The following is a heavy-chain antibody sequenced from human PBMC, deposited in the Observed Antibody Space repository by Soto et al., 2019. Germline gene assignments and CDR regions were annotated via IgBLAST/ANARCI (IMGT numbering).Heavy chain of an antibody. D-gene: IGHD3-22*01. Sequence: EVQLLDSGGGLIQPGGSLRLSCVASGFTFRNYAMNWVRQAPGKGLEWVSGISVSGGSTYYADSVKGRFTVSRDNSKSTVFLQMNSLRAEDTAVYFCAKGMYYYDSSGYRLFDYWGQGTLVTVSS. J-gene: IGHJ4*02. CDR2: ISVSGGST. V-gene: IGHV3-23*01. CDR3: AKGMYYYDSSGYRLFDY. CDR1: GFTFRNYA.